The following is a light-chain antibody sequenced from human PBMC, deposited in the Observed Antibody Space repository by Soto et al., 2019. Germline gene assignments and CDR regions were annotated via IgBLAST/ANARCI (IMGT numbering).Light chain of an antibody. CDR2: GAS. J-gene: IGKJ3*01. CDR3: QQYNNWSGT. CDR1: QSVSSN. V-gene: IGKV3-15*01. Sequence: EIVMTQSPATLSVSPGERATLSCRASQSVSSNLAWYQQKPGQAPRLLIYGASTRATGIPARFSGSGSGTDFTLTISSLQSEDFAVYYCQQYNNWSGTFGPGTKVDIK.